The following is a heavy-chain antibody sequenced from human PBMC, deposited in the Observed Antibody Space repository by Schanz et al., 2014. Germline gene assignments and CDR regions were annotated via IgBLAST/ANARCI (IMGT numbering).Heavy chain of an antibody. CDR2: INSVGSNT. V-gene: IGHV3-74*02. CDR3: ARLDPYCRSGTCSRAFDF. J-gene: IGHJ4*02. Sequence: EVQLLESGGGLVQPGRSLRLSCAASGFTFSSHWMHWVRQDPGKGLVWVARINSVGSNTDYADSVKGRFTISRDSSKNTLFLQMNSLRTEDTAVYYCARLDPYCRSGTCSRAFDFWGQGTLVTVSS. D-gene: IGHD2-15*01. CDR1: GFTFSSHW.